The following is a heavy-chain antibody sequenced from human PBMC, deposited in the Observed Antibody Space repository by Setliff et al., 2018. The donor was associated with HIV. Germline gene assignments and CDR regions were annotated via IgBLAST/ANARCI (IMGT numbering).Heavy chain of an antibody. J-gene: IGHJ4*02. Sequence: PGGSLRLSCATSGFTFSPYAIHWVRQAPGMGLEWVAMIWADEITKFYADSVKGRFTISRDNSKNTLYLQMNSLKTEDTAVYYCAWGILTGYLYYSDYWGQGSLVTVSS. CDR3: AWGILTGYLYYSDY. D-gene: IGHD3-9*01. CDR2: IWADEITK. V-gene: IGHV3-33*01. CDR1: GFTFSPYA.